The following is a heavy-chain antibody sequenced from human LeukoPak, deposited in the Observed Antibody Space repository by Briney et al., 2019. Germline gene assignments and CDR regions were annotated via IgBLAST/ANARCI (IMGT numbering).Heavy chain of an antibody. Sequence: DSVKVSCKASGYTFTGYYMHWVRQPPAQGLEWMGWINPNSGGTNYANTFQGRDTMTRDTPISTAYMELSRLRSDRTALYYCGRGNGRFSDNWFDPWGQGTLVTVSS. CDR3: GRGNGRFSDNWFDP. D-gene: IGHD2-8*01. CDR1: GYTFTGYY. J-gene: IGHJ5*02. CDR2: INPNSGGT. V-gene: IGHV1-2*02.